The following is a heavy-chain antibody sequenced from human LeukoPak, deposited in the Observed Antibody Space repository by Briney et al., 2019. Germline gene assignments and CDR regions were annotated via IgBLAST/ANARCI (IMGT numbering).Heavy chain of an antibody. CDR2: IYYSGST. CDR1: GSSISSNY. J-gene: IGHJ3*02. D-gene: IGHD6-19*01. Sequence: SETLSLTRSVSGSSISSNYWSWIRQPPGKGLEWIGYIYYSGSTNYNPSLKSRATISVDTSKNQFSLKLRSVTAADTAVYYCARDGHSSGWSAAFDIWGQGTMVTVS. V-gene: IGHV4-59*01. CDR3: ARDGHSSGWSAAFDI.